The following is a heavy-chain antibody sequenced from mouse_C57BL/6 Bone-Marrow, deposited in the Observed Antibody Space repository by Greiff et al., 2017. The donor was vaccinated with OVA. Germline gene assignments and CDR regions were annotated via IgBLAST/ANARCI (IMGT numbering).Heavy chain of an antibody. Sequence: EVQLVESGGGLVQPGGSLKLSCAASGFTFSDYYMYWVRQTPEQRLEWVAYISNGGGSTYYPATVKGRFTISRDNAKNNLYLQMSRLKSEDTAVYYCARGRLLLLCYIDVWGTGTTVTVSS. D-gene: IGHD1-1*01. CDR2: ISNGGGST. CDR3: ARGRLLLLCYIDV. CDR1: GFTFSDYY. J-gene: IGHJ1*03. V-gene: IGHV5-12*01.